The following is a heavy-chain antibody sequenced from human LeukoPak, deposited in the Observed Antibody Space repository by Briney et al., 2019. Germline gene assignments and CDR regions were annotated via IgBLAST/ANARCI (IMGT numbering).Heavy chain of an antibody. CDR3: ASPERSSGYYYEY. D-gene: IGHD3-22*01. CDR2: IIPIFGTA. CDR1: GGTFSSYA. J-gene: IGHJ4*02. Sequence: SVKVSCKASGGTFSSYAISWVRQAPGQGLEWMGGIIPIFGTANYAQKFQGRVTITTDEPTSTAYMELSSLRSEDTAVYYCASPERSSGYYYEYWGQGTLVTVSS. V-gene: IGHV1-69*05.